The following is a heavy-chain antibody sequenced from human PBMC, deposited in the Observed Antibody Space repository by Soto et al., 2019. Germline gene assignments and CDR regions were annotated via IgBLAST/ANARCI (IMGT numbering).Heavy chain of an antibody. CDR2: IKPTSDGGTI. CDR3: TGRGVLYHDGFDI. Sequence: GGSLRLSCATSGFDFGDAWRSWVRQAPGKGLEWIGLIKPTSDGGTIDYAAPLKDRFIISRDDSKNTLYLHMDNLKVEDTAVFYCTGRGVLYHDGFDIWGRGTLVTVSS. V-gene: IGHV3-15*01. J-gene: IGHJ3*02. D-gene: IGHD3-16*01. CDR1: GFDFGDAW.